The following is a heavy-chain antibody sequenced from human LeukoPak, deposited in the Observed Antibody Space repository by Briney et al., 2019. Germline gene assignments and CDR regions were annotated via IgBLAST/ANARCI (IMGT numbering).Heavy chain of an antibody. CDR3: AKEPREYCSSTSCPNWIDP. CDR1: GFIFNSYA. D-gene: IGHD2-2*01. Sequence: GGSLRLSCAASGFIFNSYAMSWVRQAPGKGLEWVSAISGSGGTTYYADSVKGRFTISRDNSENTLYLQMNSLRAEDTAVYYCAKEPREYCSSTSCPNWIDPWGQGTLVTVSS. V-gene: IGHV3-23*01. J-gene: IGHJ5*02. CDR2: ISGSGGTT.